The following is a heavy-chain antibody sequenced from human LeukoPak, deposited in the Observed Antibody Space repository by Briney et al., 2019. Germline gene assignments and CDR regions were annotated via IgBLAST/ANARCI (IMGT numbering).Heavy chain of an antibody. CDR2: IYYRGNT. CDR3: ARPTTGPATQGYDS. CDR1: GGSISSSPYY. D-gene: IGHD1-1*01. Sequence: WDCLSLTCTVSGGSISSSPYYWAWIRQPPGRGLEWIGSIYYRGNTYHNPSLKSRVTISVDTSKNQFSLSVISVTAADTAVYFCARPTTGPATQGYDSWGQGILVTVAS. V-gene: IGHV4-39*01. J-gene: IGHJ4*02.